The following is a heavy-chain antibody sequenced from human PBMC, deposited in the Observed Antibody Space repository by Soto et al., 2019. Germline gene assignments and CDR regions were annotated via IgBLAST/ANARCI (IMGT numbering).Heavy chain of an antibody. CDR1: GGSTSSSSYY. J-gene: IGHJ4*02. CDR3: ARGYGDYATDY. V-gene: IGHV4-61*01. CDR2: IYYSGST. D-gene: IGHD4-17*01. Sequence: PWETLSLTCTVSGGSTSSSSYYWSWIRQPPGKGLEWIGYIYYSGSTNYNPSLKSRVTISVDTSKNQFSLKLSSVTAADTAVYYCARGYGDYATDYWGQGTLVTV.